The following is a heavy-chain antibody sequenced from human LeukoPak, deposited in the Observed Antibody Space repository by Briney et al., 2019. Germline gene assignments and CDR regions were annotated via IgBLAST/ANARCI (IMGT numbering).Heavy chain of an antibody. Sequence: SETLSLTCTVSGGSISSYYWSWIRQPPGKGLEWIGYIYYSGSTNYNPSLKSRVTISIDTSKNQFSLKLTSVTAADTAVYYCATSPLLWFGELRFDPWGQGTPVTVSS. CDR3: ATSPLLWFGELRFDP. CDR1: GGSISSYY. V-gene: IGHV4-59*01. D-gene: IGHD3-10*01. J-gene: IGHJ5*02. CDR2: IYYSGST.